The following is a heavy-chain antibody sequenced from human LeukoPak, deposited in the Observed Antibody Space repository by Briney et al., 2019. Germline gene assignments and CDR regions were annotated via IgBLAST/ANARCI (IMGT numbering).Heavy chain of an antibody. D-gene: IGHD6-6*01. Sequence: PGGSLRLSCAASGFTFSSYWMHWVRQAPGKGLVWVSRINSDGSSTSYADSVKGRFTISRDNAKNTLYLQMNSLRAEDTAVYYCARDYPGQLVWNWFDPWGQGTLVTVSS. CDR3: ARDYPGQLVWNWFDP. J-gene: IGHJ5*02. CDR1: GFTFSSYW. V-gene: IGHV3-74*01. CDR2: INSDGSST.